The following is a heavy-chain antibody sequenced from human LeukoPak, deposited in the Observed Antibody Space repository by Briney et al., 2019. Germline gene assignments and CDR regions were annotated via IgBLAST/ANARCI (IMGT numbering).Heavy chain of an antibody. D-gene: IGHD5-24*01. J-gene: IGHJ4*01. CDR1: GGSFDSSYC. V-gene: IGHV4-39*01. CDR2: IYSRDPT. CDR3: ARGADDYKLGNF. Sequence: SETLSLNCTVPGGSFDSSYCWTWVRQTPGKGLEWVGTIYSRDPTYYNQSLTSRVTISADTSKNMFSLRLTSVTAADTAVYFCARGADDYKLGNFWGHGILVTVFS.